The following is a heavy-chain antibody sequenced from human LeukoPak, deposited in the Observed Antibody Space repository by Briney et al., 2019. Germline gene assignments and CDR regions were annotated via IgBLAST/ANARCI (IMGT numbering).Heavy chain of an antibody. CDR2: INHSGST. J-gene: IGHJ6*02. CDR3: AGSVFWVGATLDV. CDR1: GGSFSGYY. V-gene: IGHV4-34*01. Sequence: KASETLSLTCAVYGGSFSGYYWGWIRQPPGKGLEWIGEINHSGSTNYNPSLKSRVTISVDTSKNQFSLKLSSVTAADTAVYYCAGSVFWVGATLDVWGQGTTVTVSS. D-gene: IGHD1-26*01.